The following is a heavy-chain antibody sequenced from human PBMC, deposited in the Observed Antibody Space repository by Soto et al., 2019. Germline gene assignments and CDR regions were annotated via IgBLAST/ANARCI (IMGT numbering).Heavy chain of an antibody. V-gene: IGHV3-30*19. CDR2: TSYDGSNK. J-gene: IGHJ1*01. Sequence: QVQLVESGGGVVQPGTSLRLSCVGSGFTFRRYVIHWVRQAPGKGLEWVALTSYDGSNKDYGDSEKGRFTTSRDNSRNTLDLQMDRLSRDETALYYCARWGTTGGLDVWGQGTLVSVSS. CDR3: ARWGTTGGLDV. CDR1: GFTFRRYV. D-gene: IGHD3-16*01.